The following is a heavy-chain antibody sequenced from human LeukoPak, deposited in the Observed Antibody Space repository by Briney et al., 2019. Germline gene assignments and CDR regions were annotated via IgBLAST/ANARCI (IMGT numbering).Heavy chain of an antibody. CDR2: ISGSGGST. CDR1: GFTFSSYA. D-gene: IGHD3-22*01. Sequence: GGSLRLSCAASGFTFSSYAMSWVRQAPGKGLEWVSAISGSGGSTYYADSVKGRFTISRDNSKNTLYLQMNSLRAEDTAVYYCAKDLGYYDSSGYYPPRPNWFDPWGQGTLVTVSS. CDR3: AKDLGYYDSSGYYPPRPNWFDP. V-gene: IGHV3-23*01. J-gene: IGHJ5*02.